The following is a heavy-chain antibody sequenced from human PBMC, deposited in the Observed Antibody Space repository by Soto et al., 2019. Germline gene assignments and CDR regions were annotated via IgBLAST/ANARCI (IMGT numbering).Heavy chain of an antibody. CDR3: ARERSPTDYDILTGYQPNYFDY. CDR2: INPSGGST. D-gene: IGHD3-9*01. V-gene: IGHV1-46*03. CDR1: GFTFTSYY. J-gene: IGHJ4*02. Sequence: ASVKVSCKASGFTFTSYYMHWVRQAPGQGLEWMGIINPSGGSTSYAQKFQGRVTMTRDTSTSTVYMELSSLRSEDTAVYYCARERSPTDYDILTGYQPNYFDYWGQGTLVTVSS.